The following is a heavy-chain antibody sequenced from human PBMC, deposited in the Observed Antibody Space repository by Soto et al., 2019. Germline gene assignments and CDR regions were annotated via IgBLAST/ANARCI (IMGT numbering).Heavy chain of an antibody. V-gene: IGHV4-4*02. CDR2: IYQTGSP. CDR1: GASIRSDHW. Sequence: QVQLQESGPGLVKPSETLSLTCAVSGASIRSDHWWNWVRQSPGKGLEWIGEIYQTGSPNYNPSLKGRVSISVDKSKNRCSLKLPSVTAADTAVYYYVTTTEYGDSPNDYWGQGTLVTVSS. CDR3: VTTTEYGDSPNDY. J-gene: IGHJ4*02. D-gene: IGHD4-17*01.